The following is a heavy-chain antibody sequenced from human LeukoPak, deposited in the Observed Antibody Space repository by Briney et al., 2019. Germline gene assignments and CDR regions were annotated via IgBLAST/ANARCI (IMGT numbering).Heavy chain of an antibody. Sequence: ASVKVSCKASGYTFTSYAMNWVRQAPGQGLEWMGWINTNTGNPTYVQGFTGRFVFSLDTSVSTAYLQISSLKAEDTAVYYCARDIYDILTGYYNYDAFDIWGQGTMVTVSS. V-gene: IGHV7-4-1*02. CDR2: INTNTGNP. CDR3: ARDIYDILTGYYNYDAFDI. CDR1: GYTFTSYA. J-gene: IGHJ3*02. D-gene: IGHD3-9*01.